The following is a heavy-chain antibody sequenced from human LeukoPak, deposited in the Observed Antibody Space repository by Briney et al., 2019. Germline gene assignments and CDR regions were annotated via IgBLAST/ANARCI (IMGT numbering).Heavy chain of an antibody. D-gene: IGHD6-19*01. J-gene: IGHJ4*02. Sequence: ASVKVSCKASGYTFTSYYMRWVRQAHGQGLEWMGIINPSGGSTSYAQKFQGRVTMTRDTSTSTVYMELSSLRSEDTAVYYCARDLKRGYSSGRYSWGTGSSNDYWGQGTLVTVSS. CDR3: ARDLKRGYSSGRYSWGTGSSNDY. V-gene: IGHV1-46*01. CDR1: GYTFTSYY. CDR2: INPSGGST.